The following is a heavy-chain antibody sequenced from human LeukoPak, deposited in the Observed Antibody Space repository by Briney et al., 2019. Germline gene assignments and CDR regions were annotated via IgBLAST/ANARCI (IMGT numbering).Heavy chain of an antibody. J-gene: IGHJ4*02. V-gene: IGHV3-30*04. CDR3: ARDGGLAPYSSSTPFDY. CDR1: GFSFSSYA. CDR2: ISYDGSNK. Sequence: GGSLRLSCAASGFSFSSYAMHWVRQAPGQGLEWVAVISYDGSNKYYADSVKGRFTISRDNSKNTLYLQMNSLRAEDTAVYYCARDGGLAPYSSSTPFDYWGQGTLVTVSS. D-gene: IGHD6-6*01.